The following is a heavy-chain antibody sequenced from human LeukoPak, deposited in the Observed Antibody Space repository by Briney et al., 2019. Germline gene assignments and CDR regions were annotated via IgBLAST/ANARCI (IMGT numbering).Heavy chain of an antibody. J-gene: IGHJ4*02. CDR1: GFTFSSYA. D-gene: IGHD6-19*01. CDR3: VKDLTAVAVTSDY. Sequence: GESLRLSCSASGFTFSSYAMHWVRQAPGKGLEYVSAISSNGGSTYYADSVKGRFTISRDNSKNTLYLQMSSLRAEVTAVYYCVKDLTAVAVTSDYWGQGTLVTVSS. V-gene: IGHV3-64D*06. CDR2: ISSNGGST.